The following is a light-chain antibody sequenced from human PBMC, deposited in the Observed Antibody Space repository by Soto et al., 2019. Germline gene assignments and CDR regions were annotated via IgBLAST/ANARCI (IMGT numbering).Light chain of an antibody. CDR1: ETVRSN. V-gene: IGKV3D-15*01. J-gene: IGKJ1*01. CDR3: QQYNNWWT. Sequence: EIVMTQPPATLSLSPGERATLSCRASETVRSNLAWYQQKPGQAPRLLIYAASTRATGIPARFIGNGSGTEFTLTISSLQSEDFAVYYCQQYNNWWTFGQGTKVDIK. CDR2: AAS.